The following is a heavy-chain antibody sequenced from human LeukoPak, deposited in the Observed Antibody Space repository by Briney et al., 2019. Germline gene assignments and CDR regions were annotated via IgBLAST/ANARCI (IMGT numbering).Heavy chain of an antibody. V-gene: IGHV4-59*01. J-gene: IGHJ4*02. Sequence: SETLSLTCTVSGGSISGYYWSWIRQPPGKGLEWIGYIYYSGSTNYNPTLKSRVTISVDTSKNQFSLKLSSVTAADTAVYYCARDGPDNHYDSSGAFDYWGQGTLVTVSS. CDR3: ARDGPDNHYDSSGAFDY. CDR1: GGSISGYY. D-gene: IGHD3-22*01. CDR2: IYYSGST.